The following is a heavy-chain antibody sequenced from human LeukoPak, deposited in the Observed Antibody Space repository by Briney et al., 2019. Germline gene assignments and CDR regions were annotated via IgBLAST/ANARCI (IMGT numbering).Heavy chain of an antibody. J-gene: IGHJ5*02. D-gene: IGHD6-13*01. CDR1: GFSVSNNY. Sequence: GGSLRLSCAASGFSVSNNYVTWVRQAPGKGLEWVSSITYSGGSTYYADSVKGRFTISRDNSKNTLYLQMNSLKADDTALYYCAKDRAYSSSWYGCSTPWGQGTLVTVSS. CDR2: ITYSGGST. CDR3: AKDRAYSSSWYGCSTP. V-gene: IGHV3-23*01.